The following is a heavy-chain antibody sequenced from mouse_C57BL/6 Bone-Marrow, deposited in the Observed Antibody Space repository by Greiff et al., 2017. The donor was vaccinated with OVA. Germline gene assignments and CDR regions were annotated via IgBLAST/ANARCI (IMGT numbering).Heavy chain of an antibody. D-gene: IGHD2-4*01. CDR1: GFNIKDYY. J-gene: IGHJ1*03. Sequence: VQLQQSGAELVRPGASVKLSCTASGFNIKDYYMHWVKQRPEQGLERIGRIDPEDGDTEYAPKFQGKATMTADTSSNTAYLQLSSLTSEDTAVYYCTRDYGRDFDVWGTGTTVTVSS. CDR3: TRDYGRDFDV. CDR2: IDPEDGDT. V-gene: IGHV14-1*01.